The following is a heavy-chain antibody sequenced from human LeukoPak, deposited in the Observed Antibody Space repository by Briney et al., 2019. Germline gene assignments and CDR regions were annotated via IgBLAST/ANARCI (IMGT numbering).Heavy chain of an antibody. CDR1: GGSISIYY. Sequence: SETLSLTCTVSGGSISIYYWSWIRQPPGKGLEWIGYIYYSGSTNYNPSLKSRVTISVDTSKNQFSLKLSSVTAADTAVYYCARQTRAHYFDYWGQGTLVTVSS. CDR2: IYYSGST. CDR3: ARQTRAHYFDY. V-gene: IGHV4-59*08. D-gene: IGHD4/OR15-4a*01. J-gene: IGHJ4*02.